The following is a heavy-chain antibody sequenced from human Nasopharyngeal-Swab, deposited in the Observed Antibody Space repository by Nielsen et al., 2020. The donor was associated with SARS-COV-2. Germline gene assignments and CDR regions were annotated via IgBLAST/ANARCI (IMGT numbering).Heavy chain of an antibody. Sequence: GGSLRLSCAASGFTVSSNYMSWVRQAPGKGLEWVSVIYSGGSTYYADSVKGRFTISRDNSKNTLYLQMNSLRAEDTALYYCAKDIAVAGTGAFDIWGQGTMVTVSS. CDR1: GFTVSSNY. D-gene: IGHD6-19*01. J-gene: IGHJ3*02. V-gene: IGHV3-53*05. CDR2: IYSGGST. CDR3: AKDIAVAGTGAFDI.